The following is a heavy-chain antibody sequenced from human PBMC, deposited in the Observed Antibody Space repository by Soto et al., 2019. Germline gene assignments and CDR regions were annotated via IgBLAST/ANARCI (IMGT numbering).Heavy chain of an antibody. CDR2: INPNSGGT. V-gene: IGHV1-2*04. D-gene: IGHD6-19*01. J-gene: IGHJ6*02. CDR3: ARGVAVAGSYYYYGMDV. CDR1: GYTFTGYY. Sequence: ASVQVSCTASGYTFTGYYMHWVRQAPGQGLEWMGWINPNSGGTNYAQKFQGWVTMTRDTSISTAYMERSRLRSDDTAVYYCARGVAVAGSYYYYGMDVWGQGTTVTVSS.